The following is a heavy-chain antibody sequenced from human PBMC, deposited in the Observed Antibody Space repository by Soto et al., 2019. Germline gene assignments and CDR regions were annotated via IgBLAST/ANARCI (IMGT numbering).Heavy chain of an antibody. J-gene: IGHJ4*02. V-gene: IGHV3-66*01. CDR3: ARVHRSSYHYFIY. CDR1: GFTVSHYH. CDR2: IYTGGSA. D-gene: IGHD6-13*01. Sequence: TLSLSCAPSGFTVSHYHMNWVRRALGKGLEGVSVIYTGGSAVFAASVKSIFPISRDELKEALLLQLSSLRDEDTAVYYCARVHRSSYHYFIYWAEGTLVTGSS.